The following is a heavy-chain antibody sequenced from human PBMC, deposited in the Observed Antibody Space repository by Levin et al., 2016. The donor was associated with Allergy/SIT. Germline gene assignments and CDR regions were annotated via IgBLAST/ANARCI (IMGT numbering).Heavy chain of an antibody. CDR3: ARGESTMVRSLF. CDR2: IKQDGSEK. J-gene: IGHJ6*04. Sequence: VRQAPGKGLEWVANIKQDGSEKYYVDSVKGRFTISRDNAKNSLYLQMNSLRAEDTAVYYCARGESTMVRSLFWGKGTTVTVSS. D-gene: IGHD3-10*01. V-gene: IGHV3-7*03.